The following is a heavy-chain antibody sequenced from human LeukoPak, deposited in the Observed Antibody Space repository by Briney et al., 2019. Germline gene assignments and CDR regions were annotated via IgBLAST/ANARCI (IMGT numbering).Heavy chain of an antibody. J-gene: IGHJ5*02. V-gene: IGHV4-31*03. CDR2: IYYSGST. Sequence: PSETLSLTCTVSGGSISSGGYYWSWIRQHPGKGLEWIGYIYYSGSTYYNPSLKSRVTISVDTSKNQFSLKLSSVTAADTAVYYCARRDIYYDTCDPWGQGTLVTVSS. CDR3: ARRDIYYDTCDP. CDR1: GGSISSGGYY. D-gene: IGHD3-22*01.